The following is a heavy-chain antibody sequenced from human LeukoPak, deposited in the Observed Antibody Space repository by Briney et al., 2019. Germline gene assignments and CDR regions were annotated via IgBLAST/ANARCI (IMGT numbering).Heavy chain of an antibody. V-gene: IGHV4-59*08. D-gene: IGHD3-9*01. CDR1: GGSISSYY. CDR3: ARGSSLRYFDWIDY. Sequence: SETLSLTCTVSGGSISSYYWSWIRQPPGKGLEWIGYIYYSGSTNYNPSLKSRVTISVDTSKNQFSLKLSSVTAADTAVYYCARGSSLRYFDWIDYWGQGTLVTVPS. CDR2: IYYSGST. J-gene: IGHJ4*02.